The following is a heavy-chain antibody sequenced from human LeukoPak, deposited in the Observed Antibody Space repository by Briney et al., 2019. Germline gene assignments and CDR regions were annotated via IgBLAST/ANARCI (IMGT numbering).Heavy chain of an antibody. J-gene: IGHJ4*02. V-gene: IGHV3-23*01. CDR3: ASLKYCSGDSCLP. Sequence: GGSLRLSCAASGFTFSNYAMSWVRQAPGKGLELVSAISGSGGSTYYADSVKGRFTISRDNSKNTLYLQMNSLRAEDTAVYYCASLKYCSGDSCLPWGQGTLVTVSS. D-gene: IGHD2-15*01. CDR1: GFTFSNYA. CDR2: ISGSGGST.